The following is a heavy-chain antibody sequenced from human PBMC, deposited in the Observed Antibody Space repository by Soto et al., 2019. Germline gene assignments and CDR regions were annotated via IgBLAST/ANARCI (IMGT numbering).Heavy chain of an antibody. V-gene: IGHV4-34*01. CDR3: GRVPGRYYYGMDA. CDR2: INHSGST. Sequence: SETLSLTCAVYGGSFSGYYWSWIRQPPGKGLEWIGEINHSGSTNYNPSLKSRVTISVDTSKNQFSLKLSSVTAADTAVYYCGRVPGRYYYGMDAWGQGTTVTVSS. CDR1: GGSFSGYY. J-gene: IGHJ6*02.